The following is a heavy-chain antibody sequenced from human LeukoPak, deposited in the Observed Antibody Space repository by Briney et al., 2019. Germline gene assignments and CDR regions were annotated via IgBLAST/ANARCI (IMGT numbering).Heavy chain of an antibody. CDR2: IDLGDSDT. CDR3: ARRVLSDALDI. J-gene: IGHJ3*02. CDR1: GYIFTTYW. Sequence: GESLKISCKTSGYIFTTYWIGWVRQMPGKGLEWMGIIDLGDSDTRYSPSFQGQVTISADKSISTAYLQWSSLKASDTAMYYCARRVLSDALDIWGQGTMVTVSS. D-gene: IGHD3-16*01. V-gene: IGHV5-51*01.